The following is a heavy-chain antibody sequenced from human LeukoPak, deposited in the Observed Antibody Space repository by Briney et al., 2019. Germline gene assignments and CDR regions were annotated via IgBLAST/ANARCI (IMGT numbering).Heavy chain of an antibody. CDR3: ARDSTYYYASGSSGPHYFDY. Sequence: GGSLRLSCAASGFAFSSYAMHWVRQAPGKGLEWVAVISYDGGITNYADSVKGRFTISRDNSKNTLYLQLNSLRAEDAAVYYCARDSTYYYASGSSGPHYFDYWGQGTLVTVSS. CDR2: ISYDGGIT. CDR1: GFAFSSYA. J-gene: IGHJ4*02. V-gene: IGHV3-30*01. D-gene: IGHD3-10*01.